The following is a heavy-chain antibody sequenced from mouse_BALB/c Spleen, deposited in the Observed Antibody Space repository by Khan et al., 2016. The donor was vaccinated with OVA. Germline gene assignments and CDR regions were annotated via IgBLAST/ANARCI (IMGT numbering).Heavy chain of an antibody. CDR3: AIAGVYDGYYAWFAY. J-gene: IGHJ3*01. V-gene: IGHV1-7*01. CDR2: INPSTGYT. D-gene: IGHD2-3*01. CDR1: GYTFTSYW. Sequence: QVQLQQSGAELAKPGASVKMSCKASGYTFTSYWMHWVKQGPGQGLEWIGYINPSTGYTDYNQKFKDKATLTADKSSSTAYMQLSSLTSEDSAVXYVAIAGVYDGYYAWFAYWGQGTLVTVSA.